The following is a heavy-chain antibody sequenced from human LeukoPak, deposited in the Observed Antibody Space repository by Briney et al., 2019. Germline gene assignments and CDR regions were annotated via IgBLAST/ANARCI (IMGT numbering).Heavy chain of an antibody. CDR2: IYSGGGT. Sequence: GGSLRLSCAASGFAFSNYAMSWVRQPPGRGLEWASLIYSGGGTYHADSVKGRFTISRDNSKNTLYLQMNSLRAEDTAVYYCASGSPPDYWGQGTLVTVSS. CDR3: ASGSPPDY. J-gene: IGHJ4*02. D-gene: IGHD1-26*01. V-gene: IGHV3-53*01. CDR1: GFAFSNYA.